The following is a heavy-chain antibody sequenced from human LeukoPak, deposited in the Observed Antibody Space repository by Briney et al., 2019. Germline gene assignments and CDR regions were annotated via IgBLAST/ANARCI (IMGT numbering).Heavy chain of an antibody. Sequence: SETLSLTCAVYGGSFSGYYWGWIRQPPGKGLEWIGSIYHSGSTYYNPSLKSRVTISVDTSKNQFSLKLSSVTAADTAVYYCARAGYDSSGYYYVNFYSDYALKVDYWGQGTLVTVSS. CDR3: ARAGYDSSGYYYVNFYSDYALKVDY. CDR2: IYHSGST. J-gene: IGHJ4*02. CDR1: GGSFSGYY. V-gene: IGHV4-38-2*01. D-gene: IGHD3-22*01.